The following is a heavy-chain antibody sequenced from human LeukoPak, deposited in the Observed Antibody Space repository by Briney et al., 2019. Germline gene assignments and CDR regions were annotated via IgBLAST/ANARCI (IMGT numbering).Heavy chain of an antibody. CDR3: AKELGSSWNYYYYGMDV. J-gene: IGHJ6*02. Sequence: PGGSLRLSCAASGFTFSSYGMHWVRQAPGKGLEWVAVISYDGSNKYYADSVKGRFTISRDNSKNTLYLQMNSLRAEDTAVYYCAKELGSSWNYYYYGMDVWGQGTTVTVSS. V-gene: IGHV3-30*18. CDR1: GFTFSSYG. D-gene: IGHD6-13*01. CDR2: ISYDGSNK.